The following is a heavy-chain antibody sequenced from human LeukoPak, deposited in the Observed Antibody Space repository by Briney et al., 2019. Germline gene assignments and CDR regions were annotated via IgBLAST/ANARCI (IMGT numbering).Heavy chain of an antibody. CDR2: IDSGGTT. J-gene: IGHJ4*02. D-gene: IGHD4-23*01. V-gene: IGHV3-48*03. CDR3: ARDRGVYGGNSYRFDY. Sequence: PGGSLRLSCAASGFTFSTYEMNWVRQAPGKGLEWVSHIDSGGTTYYSDSVKGRFTISRDNSKNSLYLQMNSLRAEDTALYYCARDRGVYGGNSYRFDYWGQGTPVTVSS. CDR1: GFTFSTYE.